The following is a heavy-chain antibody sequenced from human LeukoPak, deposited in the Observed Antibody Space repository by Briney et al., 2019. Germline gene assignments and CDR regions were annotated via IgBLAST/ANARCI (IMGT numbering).Heavy chain of an antibody. CDR2: VSGSGDTK. CDR3: AKAGGPRRYWFFDV. V-gene: IGHV3-23*01. CDR1: GFTFGSYA. D-gene: IGHD2-15*01. Sequence: GGSLRLSCAASGFTFGSYAMSWVRQAPGKGLEWVSAVSGSGDTKYYADSVKGRFTISRDNSKNTLYLQMNSLRAEDTAVYFCAKAGGPRRYWFFDVWGRDTPVTVSS. J-gene: IGHJ2*01.